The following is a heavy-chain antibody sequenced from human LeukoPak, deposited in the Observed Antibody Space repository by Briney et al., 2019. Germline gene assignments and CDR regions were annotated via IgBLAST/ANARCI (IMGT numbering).Heavy chain of an antibody. V-gene: IGHV1-18*01. CDR3: ARDHLGSGSYSSGERVC. J-gene: IGHJ4*02. CDR2: ISAYNGNT. CDR1: GYTFTSYG. D-gene: IGHD1-26*01. Sequence: ASVKVSCKASGYTFTSYGISWVRQAPGQGLEWMGWISAYNGNTNYAQKLQDRVTMTTDTSASTAYVELRSLRSDDAAVYYCARDHLGSGSYSSGERVCWGQGSLVTVSS.